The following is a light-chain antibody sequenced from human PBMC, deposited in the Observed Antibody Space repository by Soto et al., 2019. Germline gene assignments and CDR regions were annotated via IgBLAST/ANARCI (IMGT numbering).Light chain of an antibody. CDR2: RNN. J-gene: IGLJ2*01. Sequence: QSVLTQPPSASGTPGQRVSISCSGSSSNIGRNYVYWYQQLPGTAPKLIIYRNNQRPSGVPDRFSGSKSGTSASLAISGLRSEDEADYYCATWDDSLSAVVFGGGTKLTVL. V-gene: IGLV1-47*01. CDR3: ATWDDSLSAVV. CDR1: SSNIGRNY.